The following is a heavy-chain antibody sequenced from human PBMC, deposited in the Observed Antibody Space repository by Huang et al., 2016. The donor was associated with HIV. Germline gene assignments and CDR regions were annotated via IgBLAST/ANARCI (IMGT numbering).Heavy chain of an antibody. CDR1: GGTFSTYA. Sequence: QVQLVQSGAEVKKPGSSVKVSCKASGGTFSTYAISWVRQAPGQGLEWMGGIIPILGTANDAQKVQGTVTITADEFTSTAYMELSSLRSEDTALYYCARGRTRSSLYDSYYGLDVWGQGTTVTVSS. CDR2: IIPILGTA. J-gene: IGHJ6*02. CDR3: ARGRTRSSLYDSYYGLDV. D-gene: IGHD6-6*01. V-gene: IGHV1-69*01.